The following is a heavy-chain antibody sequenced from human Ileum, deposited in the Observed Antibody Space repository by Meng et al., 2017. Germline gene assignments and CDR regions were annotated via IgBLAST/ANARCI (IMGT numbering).Heavy chain of an antibody. D-gene: IGHD1-26*01. Sequence: GESLKISCEASGFRFTSYAMAWVRQAPGKGPEWVSGIDGSGARDDSTYYADSPKGRFTISRDNSKNTVFLQMNSPRVEDTAIYCCARAPDFVYFDFWGQGALVTVSS. CDR1: GFRFTSYA. CDR3: ARAPDFVYFDF. J-gene: IGHJ4*02. V-gene: IGHV3-23*01. CDR2: IDGSGARDDST.